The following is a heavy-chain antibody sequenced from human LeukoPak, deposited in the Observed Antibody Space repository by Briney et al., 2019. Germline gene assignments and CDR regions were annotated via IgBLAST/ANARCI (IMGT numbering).Heavy chain of an antibody. V-gene: IGHV1-69*01. J-gene: IGHJ4*02. CDR2: IIPIFGTA. Sequence: SVKVSCKASGGTFSSYAISWVRQAPGQGLEWVGGIIPIFGTANYAQKFQGRVTITADESTSTAYMELSSLRSEDTAVYYCAYYGSGSYYSPFDYWGQGTLVTVSS. D-gene: IGHD3-10*01. CDR3: AYYGSGSYYSPFDY. CDR1: GGTFSSYA.